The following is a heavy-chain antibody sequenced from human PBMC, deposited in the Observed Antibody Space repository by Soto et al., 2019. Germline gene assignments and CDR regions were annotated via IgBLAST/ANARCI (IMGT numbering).Heavy chain of an antibody. CDR1: GFTFSSYA. CDR2: IDGSGRNT. V-gene: IGHV3-23*01. D-gene: IGHD2-15*01. J-gene: IGHJ4*02. Sequence: ESGGGLVQPGGSLRLSCAASGFTFSSYAMSWVRQAPGKGLEWVSGIDGSGRNTYYADSVKGRFTISRDNSKNTLSVQMDSLRVEDTALYYCAKDGGSVCSGGTCYFQAPDYWGQGTLVTVSS. CDR3: AKDGGSVCSGGTCYFQAPDY.